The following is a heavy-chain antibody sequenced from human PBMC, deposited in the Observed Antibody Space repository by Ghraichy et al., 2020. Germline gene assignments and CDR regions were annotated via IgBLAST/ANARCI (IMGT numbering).Heavy chain of an antibody. Sequence: GSLRLSCAASGFTFDDYAMHWVRQAPGKGLEWDSLISGDGGSTYYADSVKGRFTISRDNSKNSLYLQMNSLRTEDTALYYCAKDASGSYLGDYFDYWGQGTLVTVSS. CDR3: AKDASGSYLGDYFDY. D-gene: IGHD1-26*01. J-gene: IGHJ4*02. V-gene: IGHV3-43*02. CDR2: ISGDGGST. CDR1: GFTFDDYA.